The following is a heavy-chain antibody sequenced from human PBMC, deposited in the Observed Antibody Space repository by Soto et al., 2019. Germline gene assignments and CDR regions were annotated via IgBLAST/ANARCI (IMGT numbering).Heavy chain of an antibody. CDR2: ISAYNGNT. Sequence: QVQLVQSGAEVKKPGASVKVSCKASGYTFTSYGISWVRQAPGQGLEWMGWISAYNGNTNYAQKLQGRVTMSTATSTSTAYMELRSLSSDDPAVYYCARDDSYGNDGMYVWGQGTTVTVSS. V-gene: IGHV1-18*01. CDR3: ARDDSYGNDGMYV. J-gene: IGHJ6*02. CDR1: GYTFTSYG. D-gene: IGHD4-4*01.